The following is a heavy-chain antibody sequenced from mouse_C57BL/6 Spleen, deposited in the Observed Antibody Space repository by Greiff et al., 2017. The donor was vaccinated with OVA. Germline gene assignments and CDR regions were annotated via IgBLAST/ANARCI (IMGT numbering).Heavy chain of an antibody. CDR2: IYPGSGNT. CDR3: ARGVYRCNYDY. D-gene: IGHD2-1*01. CDR1: GYTFTDYY. J-gene: IGHJ2*01. V-gene: IGHV1-76*01. Sequence: VQLQQSGAELVRPGASVKLSCKASGYTFTDYYINWVKQRPGQGLEWIARIYPGSGNTYYNEKFKGKATLTAEKSSSTAYMQLSSLTSEDSAVYFYARGVYRCNYDYWGQGTTLTVSS.